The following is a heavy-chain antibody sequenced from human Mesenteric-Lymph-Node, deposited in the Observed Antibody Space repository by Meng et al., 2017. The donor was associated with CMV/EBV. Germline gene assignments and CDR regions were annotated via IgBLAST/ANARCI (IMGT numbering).Heavy chain of an antibody. Sequence: ASVKVSCKASGYTFTSYGISWVRQAPGQGLEWMGWISAYNGNTNYAQKLQGRVTMTTDTSTSTAYMELRSLRSDDTAVYYCARDRLSIFGVVIPGGGMDVWGQGTTVTVSS. CDR3: ARDRLSIFGVVIPGGGMDV. D-gene: IGHD3-3*01. J-gene: IGHJ6*02. V-gene: IGHV1-18*01. CDR2: ISAYNGNT. CDR1: GYTFTSYG.